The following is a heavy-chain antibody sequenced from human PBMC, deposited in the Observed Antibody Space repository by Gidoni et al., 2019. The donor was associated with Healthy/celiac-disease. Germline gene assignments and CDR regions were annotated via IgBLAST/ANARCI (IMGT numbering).Heavy chain of an antibody. CDR3: ATNTVTIGYFDL. Sequence: QLQLQQWGAAVLRPSATLSLTCAVYGGSFSGYYWSGIRQPPGKGLEWIGETNHSGSTNYNPSLKSRVTISVDTSKNQFSLKLSAVTAADTAVYYCATNTVTIGYFDLWGRGTLVTVSS. CDR2: TNHSGST. D-gene: IGHD4-17*01. V-gene: IGHV4-34*01. CDR1: GGSFSGYY. J-gene: IGHJ2*01.